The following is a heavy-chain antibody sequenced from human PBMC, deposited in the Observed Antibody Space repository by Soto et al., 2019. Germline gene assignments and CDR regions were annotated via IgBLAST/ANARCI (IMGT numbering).Heavy chain of an antibody. Sequence: GSLRLSCAASGFTFSNYAMSWVRQAPGKGLEWVSAISSSGGKTYYADSVQGRFTISRDNSKNTLYLQMNSLTAEDTAVYYCAKSTGYYQFDYWGQGTLVTVSS. CDR1: GFTFSNYA. J-gene: IGHJ4*02. CDR2: ISSSGGKT. D-gene: IGHD3-9*01. V-gene: IGHV3-23*01. CDR3: AKSTGYYQFDY.